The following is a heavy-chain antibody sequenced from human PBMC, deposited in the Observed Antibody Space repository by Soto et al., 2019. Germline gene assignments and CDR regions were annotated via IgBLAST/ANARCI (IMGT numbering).Heavy chain of an antibody. CDR1: GGTFSSYA. Sequence: QVQLVQSGAEVKKPGSSVKVSCKASGGTFSSYAISWVRQAPGQGLEWMGGIIPIFGTANYAQKFQGRVTIPADKSTSTAYMELSSLRSEDTAVYYCARVPPHDFWSGSYYYYGMDVWGQGTTVTVSS. D-gene: IGHD3-3*01. CDR3: ARVPPHDFWSGSYYYYGMDV. J-gene: IGHJ6*02. V-gene: IGHV1-69*06. CDR2: IIPIFGTA.